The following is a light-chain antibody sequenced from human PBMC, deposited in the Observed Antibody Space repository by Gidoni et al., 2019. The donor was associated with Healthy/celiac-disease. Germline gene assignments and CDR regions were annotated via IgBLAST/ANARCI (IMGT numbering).Light chain of an antibody. CDR3: QQSYSTPLMYT. CDR2: AAS. J-gene: IGKJ2*01. V-gene: IGKV1-39*01. Sequence: DIQMTQSPSSLSASVGDRVTITCRASQSISSYLNWYQQKPGKAPKLLIYAASSLQSGVPSRFSGSGSGTDFTLTISSLQPEDFATYYCQQSYSTPLMYTFGRGPSWRSN. CDR1: QSISSY.